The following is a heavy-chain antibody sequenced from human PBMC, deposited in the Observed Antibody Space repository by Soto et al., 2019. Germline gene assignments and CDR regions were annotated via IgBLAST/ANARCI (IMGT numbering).Heavy chain of an antibody. CDR2: IYYSGST. J-gene: IGHJ4*02. CDR1: GGSISSSSYY. CDR3: ARETYYDFAGDFDY. Sequence: SETLSLTCTVSGGSISSSSYYWGWLRQPPGKGLEWIGSIYYSGSTYYNPSLKSRVTISVDTSKNQFSLKLSSVTAADTAVYYCARETYYDFAGDFDYWGQGTLVTVSS. D-gene: IGHD3-3*01. V-gene: IGHV4-39*02.